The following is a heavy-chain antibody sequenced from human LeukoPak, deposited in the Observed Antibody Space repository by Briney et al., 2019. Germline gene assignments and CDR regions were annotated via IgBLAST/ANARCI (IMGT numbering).Heavy chain of an antibody. V-gene: IGHV3-33*01. CDR3: ARDSIYCSSTSCYGSFLYFDY. J-gene: IGHJ4*02. CDR2: IWYDGSNK. D-gene: IGHD2-2*01. Sequence: PGRSLRLSCAASGFTFSSYGMHWVRQAPGKGLEWVAVIWYDGSNKYYADSVKGRFTISRDDSKNTLYLQMNSLRAEDTAVYYCARDSIYCSSTSCYGSFLYFDYRGQGTLVTVSS. CDR1: GFTFSSYG.